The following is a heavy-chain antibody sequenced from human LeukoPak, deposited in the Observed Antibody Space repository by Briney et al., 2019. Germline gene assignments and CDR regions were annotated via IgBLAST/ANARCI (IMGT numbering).Heavy chain of an antibody. CDR3: ARVKTKEGESIAARHYFDY. CDR1: GGTFSSYA. Sequence: GASVKVSCKASGGTFSSYAISWVRQAPGQGLEWMGGIIPIFGTANYAQKFQGRVTITADESTSTAYMELSSLRSEDTAVYYCARVKTKEGESIAARHYFDYWGQGTLVTVSS. CDR2: IIPIFGTA. J-gene: IGHJ4*02. D-gene: IGHD6-6*01. V-gene: IGHV1-69*13.